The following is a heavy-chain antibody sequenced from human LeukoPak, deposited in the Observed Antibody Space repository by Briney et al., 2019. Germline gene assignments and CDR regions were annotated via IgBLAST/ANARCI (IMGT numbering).Heavy chain of an antibody. CDR3: ARGGIWLRMGYFDY. CDR1: GFTFSSYA. CDR2: ISYDGSNK. D-gene: IGHD3-16*01. Sequence: GRSLRLSCAASGFTFSSYAMHWVRQAPGKGLEWVADISYDGSNKYYTDSVKGRFTISRDNSKNTLYLQMNSLIAKDTAVYFCARGGIWLRMGYFDYWGEGSLVTVSS. J-gene: IGHJ4*02. V-gene: IGHV3-30-3*01.